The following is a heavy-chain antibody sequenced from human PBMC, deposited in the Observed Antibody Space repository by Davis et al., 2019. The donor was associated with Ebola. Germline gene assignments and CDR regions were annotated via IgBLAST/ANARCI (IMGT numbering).Heavy chain of an antibody. CDR3: ARSTQYSSSWYVFDQ. CDR1: GGSFSGYY. D-gene: IGHD6-13*01. Sequence: SETLSLTCAVYGGSFSGYYWSWIRQSPEKGLEWIGYVFHTGTTNYNPSLKSRVTILLDTSKNQFSLKLSSVTAADTAVYYCARSTQYSSSWYVFDQWGQGTLVTVSS. J-gene: IGHJ4*02. V-gene: IGHV4-59*01. CDR2: VFHTGTT.